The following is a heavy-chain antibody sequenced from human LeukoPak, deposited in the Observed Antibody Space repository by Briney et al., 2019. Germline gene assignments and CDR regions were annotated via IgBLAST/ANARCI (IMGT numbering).Heavy chain of an antibody. V-gene: IGHV3-33*01. Sequence: GGSLRLSCAASGFTFSSYGMHWVRQAPGKGLEWVAVIWYDGGNKYYADSVKGRFTISRDNSKNTLYLQMNSLRAEDTAVYYCAREGLHSGMDVWGQGTTVTVSS. D-gene: IGHD4-11*01. CDR2: IWYDGGNK. CDR1: GFTFSSYG. CDR3: AREGLHSGMDV. J-gene: IGHJ6*02.